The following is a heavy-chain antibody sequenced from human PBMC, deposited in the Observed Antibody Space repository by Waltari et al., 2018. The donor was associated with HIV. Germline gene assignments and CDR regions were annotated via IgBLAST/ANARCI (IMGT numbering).Heavy chain of an antibody. V-gene: IGHV3-15*01. CDR2: IKSKRDGGAT. Sequence: EVQVVESGGGLVKPGGSLRVSCASFQLPFEDFWMTWVRQAPGKGLEWVGRIKSKRDGGATDYAASVKGRFVISRDDSQNTLYLQMSGLRTEDTAMYYCTTGGYPTEAFDVWGQGTMVTVSP. J-gene: IGHJ3*01. CDR1: QLPFEDFW. D-gene: IGHD5-12*01. CDR3: TTGGYPTEAFDV.